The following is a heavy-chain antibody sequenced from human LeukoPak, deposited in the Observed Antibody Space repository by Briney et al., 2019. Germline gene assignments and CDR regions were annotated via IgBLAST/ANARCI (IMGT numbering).Heavy chain of an antibody. CDR3: AGEDNSSGYRPFDI. J-gene: IGHJ3*02. D-gene: IGHD3-22*01. CDR1: GYTFTGYY. Sequence: GASVKVSCKASGYTFTGYYIHWVRQAPGQGLEWMGRMNPNNGGTNYAQKFQGRVTMTRDMSMSTAYMELSRLRSVDTAVYYCAGEDNSSGYRPFDIWGQGTMVTVPS. CDR2: MNPNNGGT. V-gene: IGHV1-2*06.